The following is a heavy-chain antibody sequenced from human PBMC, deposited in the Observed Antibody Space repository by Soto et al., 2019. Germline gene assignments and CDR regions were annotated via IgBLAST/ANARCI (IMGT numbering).Heavy chain of an antibody. CDR2: ISGSGGTT. V-gene: IGHV3-23*01. CDR1: GFTFSSYA. J-gene: IGHJ6*02. CDR3: AKSVHSYGYYYYYGMDV. D-gene: IGHD5-18*01. Sequence: PGGSLRLSCAAFGFTFSSYAMSWVRQAPGKGLEWVSAISGSGGTTYYADSVKGRFTISRDNSKNTVYVQMNSLRAEGTAVYYCAKSVHSYGYYYYYGMDVWGQGTTVTVSS.